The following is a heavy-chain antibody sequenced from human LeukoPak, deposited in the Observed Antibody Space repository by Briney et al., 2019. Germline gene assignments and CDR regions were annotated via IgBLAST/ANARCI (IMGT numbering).Heavy chain of an antibody. D-gene: IGHD3-22*01. CDR2: ISSSSSYI. CDR3: ARDTYDSSGRSDY. V-gene: IGHV3-21*01. J-gene: IGHJ4*02. CDR1: GFTFSRYS. Sequence: GGSLRLFCAASGFTFSRYSMNWLRQAPGKGREWVSSISSSSSYIYYADSVKARFNISRDNEEHTLYVKINTLSPGDTAVYYWARDTYDSSGRSDYWGQGTVVTVSS.